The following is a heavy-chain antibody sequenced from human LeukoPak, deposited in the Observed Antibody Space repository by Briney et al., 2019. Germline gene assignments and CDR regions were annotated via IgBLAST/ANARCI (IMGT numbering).Heavy chain of an antibody. V-gene: IGHV3-30*04. J-gene: IGHJ5*02. CDR1: GFTFSSYA. Sequence: PGGSLRLSCAASGFTFSSYAMHWVRQAPGKGLEWVAVISYDGSNKYYADSVKGRFTISRDNSKNTLYLQMNSLRAEDTAVYYCAKSSGSGGYYRNWFDPWGQGTLVTVSS. CDR3: AKSSGSGGYYRNWFDP. CDR2: ISYDGSNK. D-gene: IGHD3-10*01.